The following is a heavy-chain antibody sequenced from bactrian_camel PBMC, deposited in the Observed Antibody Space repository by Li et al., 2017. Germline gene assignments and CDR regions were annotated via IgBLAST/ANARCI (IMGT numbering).Heavy chain of an antibody. CDR1: GFTYATYC. J-gene: IGHJ4*01. CDR3: VRTYSDSDYRRPRENEYNY. CDR2: IDSDGSHT. V-gene: IGHV3S5*01. Sequence: HVQLVESGGASVHSGESLELSCQASGFTYATYCMGWFRQTPGKEREEVARIDSDGSHTYAASIEGRFTISQDNAKNTLYLQMNSLKPEDTAVYYCVRTYSDSDYRRPRENEYNYWGQGTQVTVS. D-gene: IGHD4*01.